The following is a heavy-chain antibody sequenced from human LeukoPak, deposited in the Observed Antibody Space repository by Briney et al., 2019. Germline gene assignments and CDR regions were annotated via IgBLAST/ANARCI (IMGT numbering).Heavy chain of an antibody. CDR2: IRFDGSNK. CDR1: GFTFSSYW. V-gene: IGHV3-30*02. Sequence: PGGSLRLSCAASGFTFSSYWMSWVRQAPGKGLEWVAFIRFDGSNKYYADSLKGRFTISRDNSKNTLYLQMNSLRAEDTAVYYCAKDVRQLLTSFDYWGQGTLVTVSS. J-gene: IGHJ4*02. CDR3: AKDVRQLLTSFDY. D-gene: IGHD2-2*01.